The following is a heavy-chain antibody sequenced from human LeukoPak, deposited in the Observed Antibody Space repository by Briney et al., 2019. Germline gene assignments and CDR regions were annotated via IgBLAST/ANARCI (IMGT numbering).Heavy chain of an antibody. Sequence: ASVKVSCKASGYTFTSYYMHWVRQPPGQGLEWMGIINPSGGSTSYAQKFQGRVTMTRDTSTSTVYMELSSLRSEDTAVYYCARDLTMVRGVIRPYYGMDVWGQGTTVTVSS. D-gene: IGHD3-10*01. CDR1: GYTFTSYY. V-gene: IGHV1-46*01. CDR2: INPSGGST. CDR3: ARDLTMVRGVIRPYYGMDV. J-gene: IGHJ6*02.